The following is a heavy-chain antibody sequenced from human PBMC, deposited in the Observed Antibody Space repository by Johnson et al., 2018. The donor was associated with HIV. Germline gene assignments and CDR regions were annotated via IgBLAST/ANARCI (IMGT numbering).Heavy chain of an antibody. D-gene: IGHD6-13*01. J-gene: IGHJ3*02. Sequence: VQLVESGGGLVQPGRSLRLSCAASGFTFSSYAMHWVRQAPGKGLEWVSSISGSGGSTYYAASMKGRSTISRDTSNNILYLQMNSLRVEDTAVYYCAKVAVATAAGGVALDIWGPGTMVTVS. CDR1: GFTFSSYA. V-gene: IGHV3-23*04. CDR3: AKVAVATAAGGVALDI. CDR2: ISGSGGST.